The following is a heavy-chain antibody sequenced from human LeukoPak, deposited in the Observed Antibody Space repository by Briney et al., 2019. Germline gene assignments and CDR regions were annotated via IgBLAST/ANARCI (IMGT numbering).Heavy chain of an antibody. CDR1: GGSISSSAYY. D-gene: IGHD1-26*01. Sequence: SETLSLTCTVSGGSISSSAYYWSWIRQPPGKGLEWIGYIYHNGNTYYNPSLKSRVTISVDRSKNQFSLKLSSVTAADTAVYYCASPYSGNHGNWGQGTLVTVSS. CDR3: ASPYSGNHGN. CDR2: IYHNGNT. V-gene: IGHV4-30-2*01. J-gene: IGHJ4*02.